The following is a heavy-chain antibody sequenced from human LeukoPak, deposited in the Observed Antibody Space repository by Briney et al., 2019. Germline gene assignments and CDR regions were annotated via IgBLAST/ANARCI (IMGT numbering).Heavy chain of an antibody. CDR2: IIPIFGTA. J-gene: IGHJ4*02. CDR3: ARDPGYGGAALTDY. V-gene: IGHV1-69*13. Sequence: SVKVSCKASGGTFSSYAISWVRQAPGQGLEWMGGIIPIFGTANYAQKFQGRVTITADESTSTAYMELSSLRAEDTAVYYCARDPGYGGAALTDYWGQGTLVTVSS. D-gene: IGHD3-16*01. CDR1: GGTFSSYA.